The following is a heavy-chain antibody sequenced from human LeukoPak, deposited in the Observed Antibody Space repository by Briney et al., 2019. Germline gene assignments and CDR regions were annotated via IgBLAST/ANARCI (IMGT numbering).Heavy chain of an antibody. CDR2: INPNSGGT. CDR3: ASDLRLVLRYFEFDP. D-gene: IGHD3-9*01. CDR1: GYTFTGYY. V-gene: IGHV1-2*02. Sequence: ASVKVSCKASGYTFTGYYMHWVRQAPGQGLEWMGWINPNSGGTNYAQKFQGRVTMTRDTSISTAYMELSRLRSDDTAVYYCASDLRLVLRYFEFDPWGQGTLVTVSS. J-gene: IGHJ5*02.